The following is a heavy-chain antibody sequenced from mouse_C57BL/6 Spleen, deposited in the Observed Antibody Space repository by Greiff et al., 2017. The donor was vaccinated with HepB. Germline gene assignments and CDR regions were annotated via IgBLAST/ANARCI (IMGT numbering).Heavy chain of an antibody. CDR2: ISSGSSTI. CDR1: GFTFSDYG. J-gene: IGHJ4*01. V-gene: IGHV5-17*01. D-gene: IGHD1-3*01. Sequence: EVKLMESGGGLVKPGGSLKLSCAASGFTFSDYGMHWVRQAPEKGLEWVAYISSGSSTIYYADTVKGRFTISRDNAKNTLFLQMTSLRSEDTAMYYCAREGVAHYAMDYWGQGTSVTVSS. CDR3: AREGVAHYAMDY.